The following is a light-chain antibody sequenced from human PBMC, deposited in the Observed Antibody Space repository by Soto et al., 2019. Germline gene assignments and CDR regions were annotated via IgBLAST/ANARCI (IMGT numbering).Light chain of an antibody. CDR3: SSYTSSNHVV. J-gene: IGLJ2*01. CDR1: SSDVGGYNY. CDR2: DVS. Sequence: QSALTQPASVSGSPGQSITISCTGTSSDVGGYNYVSWYQQHPGKAPKLMIYDVSNRPSGVSNRFSGSKSGNTASLTISGLQAEDEADYYRSSYTSSNHVVFGGGTKLTVL. V-gene: IGLV2-14*01.